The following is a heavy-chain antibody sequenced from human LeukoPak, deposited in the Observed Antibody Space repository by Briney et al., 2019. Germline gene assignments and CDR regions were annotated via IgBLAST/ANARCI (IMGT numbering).Heavy chain of an antibody. CDR3: ARGRLGSYYGSDRKYYYGMDV. J-gene: IGHJ6*02. CDR2: IYYSGST. CDR1: GGSISSYY. V-gene: IGHV4-59*12. Sequence: PSETLSLTCTVSGGSISSYYWSWIRQPPGKGLEWIGYIYYSGSTNYNPSLKSRVTMSVDTSKNQFSLKLSSVTAADTAVYYCARGRLGSYYGSDRKYYYGMDVWGQGTTVTVSS. D-gene: IGHD3-10*01.